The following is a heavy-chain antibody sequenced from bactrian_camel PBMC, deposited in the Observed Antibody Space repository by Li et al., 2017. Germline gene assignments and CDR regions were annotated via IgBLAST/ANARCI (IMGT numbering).Heavy chain of an antibody. V-gene: IGHV3-2*01. CDR1: GSTYSQYW. CDR3: AAEPGSQNCLSAPCLLRTGDFRY. J-gene: IGHJ6*01. D-gene: IGHD2*01. Sequence: HVQLVESGGGSVQAGGSLRLSCAASGSTYSQYWMGWFRQAPGKEREAVATIDSTSDKVYADPVKGRFTVSRDNAKNTLYLQMNNLQPEDSAMYYCAAEPGSQNCLSAPCLLRTGDFRYWGQGTQVTVS. CDR2: IDSTSDK.